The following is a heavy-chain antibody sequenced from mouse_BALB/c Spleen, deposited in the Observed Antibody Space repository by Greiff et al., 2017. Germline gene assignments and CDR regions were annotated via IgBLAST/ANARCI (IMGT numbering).Heavy chain of an antibody. D-gene: IGHD2-1*01. V-gene: IGHV2-9*02. Sequence: VQLVESGPGLVAPSQSLSITCTVSGFSLTSYGVHWVRQPPGKGLEWLGVIWAGGSTNYNSALMSRLSISKDNSKSQVFLKMNSLQTDDTAMYYCARLYYGNYWYFDVWGAGTTVTVSS. CDR3: ARLYYGNYWYFDV. CDR2: IWAGGST. J-gene: IGHJ1*01. CDR1: GFSLTSYG.